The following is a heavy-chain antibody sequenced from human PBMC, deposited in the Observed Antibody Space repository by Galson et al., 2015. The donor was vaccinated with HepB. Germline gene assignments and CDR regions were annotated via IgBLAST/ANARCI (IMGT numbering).Heavy chain of an antibody. V-gene: IGHV3-33*01. CDR1: GFTFSSYG. J-gene: IGHJ4*02. D-gene: IGHD3-3*01. CDR2: IWYDGSNK. CDR3: ARDHRQVITIFGVVIPGTENFDY. Sequence: SLRLSCAASGFTFSSYGMHWVRQAPGKGLEWVAVIWYDGSNKYYADSVKGRFTISRDNSKNTLYLQMNSLRAEDTAVYYCARDHRQVITIFGVVIPGTENFDYWGQGTLVNVSS.